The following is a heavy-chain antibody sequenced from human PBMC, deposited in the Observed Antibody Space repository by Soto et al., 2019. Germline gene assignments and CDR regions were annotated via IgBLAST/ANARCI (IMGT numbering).Heavy chain of an antibody. Sequence: EVQLLESGGGLVQPGGSLRLSCAASGFTFSSYAMSWVRQAPGKGLEWVSAISGSGGSTYYADSVKGRFTISRDNSKNTRYLQMNSLRAEDTAVYYCAKAARYCSSTSCYAGYYYGMDVWGQGTTVTVSS. V-gene: IGHV3-23*01. CDR1: GFTFSSYA. D-gene: IGHD2-2*01. J-gene: IGHJ6*02. CDR2: ISGSGGST. CDR3: AKAARYCSSTSCYAGYYYGMDV.